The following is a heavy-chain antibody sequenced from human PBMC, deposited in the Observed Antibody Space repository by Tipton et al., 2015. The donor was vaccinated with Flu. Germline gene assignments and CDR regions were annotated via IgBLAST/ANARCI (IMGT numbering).Heavy chain of an antibody. Sequence: TLSLTCTVSGGSISNYYWNWIRQPAGKGLEWIGRIYTSGSVNYTPSLKSRVYMSVDTSRNQFSLGLRSLTAADTAVYYCARGSAWSSDWDGRAYFDYWGQGSLVTVSS. CDR2: IYTSGSV. D-gene: IGHD2-21*02. J-gene: IGHJ4*02. CDR1: GGSISNYY. V-gene: IGHV4-4*07. CDR3: ARGSAWSSDWDGRAYFDY.